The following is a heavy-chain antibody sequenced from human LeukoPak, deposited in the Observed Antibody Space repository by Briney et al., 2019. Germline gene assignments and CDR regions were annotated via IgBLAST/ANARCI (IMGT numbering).Heavy chain of an antibody. CDR2: IHYSGNT. CDR1: GGSIGSHL. J-gene: IGHJ6*02. D-gene: IGHD3-3*01. V-gene: IGHV4-59*11. Sequence: SETLSLTCTVSGGSIGSHLWNWIRQPPGEGLEWVGYIHYSGNTNYNPSLQSRLTISVDTSKNQFSLRLRSVIAADTAIYYCARDYDFSGGHYYYGLDVWGQGTTVTVSS. CDR3: ARDYDFSGGHYYYGLDV.